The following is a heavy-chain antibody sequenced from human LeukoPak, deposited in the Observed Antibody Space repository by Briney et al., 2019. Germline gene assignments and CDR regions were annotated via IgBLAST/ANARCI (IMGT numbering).Heavy chain of an antibody. CDR2: ISVSSSTI. CDR3: ANEIRPNDY. D-gene: IGHD4-17*01. J-gene: IGHJ4*02. CDR1: GFTFSSYS. Sequence: PGGSLRLSCAASGFTFSSYSMNWVRQAPGKGLEWVSYISVSSSTIYYADSVKGRFTISRDNSKNTLYLQMNSLRAEDTAVYYCANEIRPNDYWGQGTQVTVSS. V-gene: IGHV3-48*01.